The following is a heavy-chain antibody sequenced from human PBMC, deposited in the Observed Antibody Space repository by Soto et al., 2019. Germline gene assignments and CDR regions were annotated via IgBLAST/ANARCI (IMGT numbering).Heavy chain of an antibody. J-gene: IGHJ6*02. D-gene: IGHD3-10*01. CDR1: GGTFSSYA. V-gene: IGHV1-69*12. CDR2: IIPIFGTA. CDR3: ARDRVRAPLGGMDA. Sequence: QVQLVQSGAEVKKPGSSVKVSCKASGGTFSSYAISWVRQAPGQGLEWMGGIIPIFGTANYAQKFQGRVTVTADESTSTASMEESRLRSEDTAVYYCARDRVRAPLGGMDAWGQGTTVTVSS.